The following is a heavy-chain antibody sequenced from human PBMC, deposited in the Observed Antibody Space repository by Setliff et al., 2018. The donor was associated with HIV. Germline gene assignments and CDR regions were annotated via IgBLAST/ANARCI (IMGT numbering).Heavy chain of an antibody. D-gene: IGHD4-17*01. CDR1: GPSINIHY. J-gene: IGHJ4*02. CDR3: AKGAGFYGDYTFDH. Sequence: PSETLSLTCTVSGPSINIHYWSWIRQSPGKGFEWIGYIYSTGSTNYNLSLQSRVTISMVASRNQFSLKVTSVTAADTAVYYCAKGAGFYGDYTFDHWGQGRQVTVSS. CDR2: IYSTGST. V-gene: IGHV4-59*11.